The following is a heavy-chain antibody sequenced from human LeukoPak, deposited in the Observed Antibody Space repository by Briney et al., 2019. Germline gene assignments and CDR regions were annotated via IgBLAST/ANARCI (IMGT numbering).Heavy chain of an antibody. J-gene: IGHJ5*02. Sequence: SETLSLTCTVSGGSISSYYWSWIRQPPGKGLEWIGYIYTSGSTNYNPSLKSRVTISVDTSKNQFSLKLSSVTAADTAVYYCARHYTQLRYFDWSPGGSPSNNWFDPWGQGTLVTVSS. CDR3: ARHYTQLRYFDWSPGGSPSNNWFDP. D-gene: IGHD3-9*01. V-gene: IGHV4-4*09. CDR2: IYTSGST. CDR1: GGSISSYY.